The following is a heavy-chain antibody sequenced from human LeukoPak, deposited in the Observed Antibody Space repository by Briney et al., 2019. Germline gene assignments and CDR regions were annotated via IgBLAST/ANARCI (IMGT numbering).Heavy chain of an antibody. J-gene: IGHJ5*02. D-gene: IGHD6-13*01. CDR2: INSDGSST. Sequence: PGGSLRLSCAASGFTFSSYWMHWVRQAPGKGLVWVSRINSDGSSTSYAGSVKGRFTISRDNAKNTLYLQMNSLRAEDTAVYYCASEPYSSSWYDGFDPWGQGTLVTVSS. CDR3: ASEPYSSSWYDGFDP. CDR1: GFTFSSYW. V-gene: IGHV3-74*01.